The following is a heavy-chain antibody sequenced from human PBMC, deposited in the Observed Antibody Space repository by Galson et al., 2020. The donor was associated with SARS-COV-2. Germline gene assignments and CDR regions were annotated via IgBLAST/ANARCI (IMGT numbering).Heavy chain of an antibody. CDR2: IYYSGST. Sequence: SETLSLTCTVSGGSISSSSYYWGWIRQPPGKGLEWIGSIYYSGSTYYNPSLKSRVTISVDTSKNQFSLKLSSVTAADTAVYYCARLHHRIAVAQFDYWGQGTLVTVSS. V-gene: IGHV4-39*01. J-gene: IGHJ4*02. CDR3: ARLHHRIAVAQFDY. D-gene: IGHD6-19*01. CDR1: GGSISSSSYY.